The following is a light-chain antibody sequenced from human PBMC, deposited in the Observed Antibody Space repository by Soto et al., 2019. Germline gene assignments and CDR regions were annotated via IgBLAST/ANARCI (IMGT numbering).Light chain of an antibody. J-gene: IGKJ1*01. V-gene: IGKV1-27*01. CDR1: EDINNY. Sequence: DIQMTQSPSSLSASIGDRVTLTCRATEDINNYLAWFQQKPGKVPKLLIYAASTLHSGVPSRFSGSGSGTEFTLTISSLQSEDFAVYYCQQYNNWPGTFGQGTKVDIK. CDR3: QQYNNWPGT. CDR2: AAS.